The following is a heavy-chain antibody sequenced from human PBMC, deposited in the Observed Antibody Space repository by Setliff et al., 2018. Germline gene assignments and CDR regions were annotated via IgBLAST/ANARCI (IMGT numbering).Heavy chain of an antibody. D-gene: IGHD6-13*01. V-gene: IGHV3-21*01. Sequence: GGSLRLSCAASGFTFSSYGMHWVRQAPGKGLEWVSSISSSSGCIYYADSVKGRFTISRDNAKNSLYLQMNSLRAEDTAVYYCARAIAAAPDPDYWGQGTLVTVSS. CDR3: ARAIAAAPDPDY. J-gene: IGHJ4*02. CDR2: ISSSSGCI. CDR1: GFTFSSYG.